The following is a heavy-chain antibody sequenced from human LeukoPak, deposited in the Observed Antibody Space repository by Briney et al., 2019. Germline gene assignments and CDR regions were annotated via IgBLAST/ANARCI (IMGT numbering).Heavy chain of an antibody. V-gene: IGHV4-59*01. CDR2: VYYSGTT. CDR3: ARAVGAVATAYWYFDL. J-gene: IGHJ2*01. CDR1: GDSISTYY. D-gene: IGHD6-19*01. Sequence: PSETLTLTCTVSGDSISTYYWSWIRQPPGKGLEWIGYVYYSGTTYYNPSLKSRVTISLYTSKNQCSLKLSSVTAADTAVYYCARAVGAVATAYWYFDLWGRGTLVTVSS.